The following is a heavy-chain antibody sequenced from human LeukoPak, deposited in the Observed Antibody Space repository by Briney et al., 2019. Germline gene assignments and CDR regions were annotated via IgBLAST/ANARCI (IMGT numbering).Heavy chain of an antibody. CDR2: INHSGST. J-gene: IGHJ5*02. V-gene: IGHV4-34*01. CDR3: ARDYDVLTAYPPTQLFDP. CDR1: GGSFSGYY. Sequence: SETLSLTCAVYGGSFSGYYWSWIRQPPGKGLEWIGEINHSGSTNYNPSLKSRVTISVDTSKNQFSLKLSSVTAADTAVYYCARDYDVLTAYPPTQLFDPWGQGTLVTVSS. D-gene: IGHD3-9*01.